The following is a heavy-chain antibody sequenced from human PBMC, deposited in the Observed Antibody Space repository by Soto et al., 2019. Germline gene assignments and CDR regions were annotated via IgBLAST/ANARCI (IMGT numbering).Heavy chain of an antibody. CDR2: FDPEDGET. CDR3: LLRYFDWLSFMDV. D-gene: IGHD3-9*01. V-gene: IGHV1-24*01. Sequence: GASVKVSCKVSGYTLTELSMHWVRQAPGKGLEWMGGFDPEDGETIYAQKFQGRVAMTEDTSTDTAYMELSSLRSEDTAVYYCLLRYFDWLSFMDVWGKGTTVTVPS. J-gene: IGHJ6*03. CDR1: GYTLTELS.